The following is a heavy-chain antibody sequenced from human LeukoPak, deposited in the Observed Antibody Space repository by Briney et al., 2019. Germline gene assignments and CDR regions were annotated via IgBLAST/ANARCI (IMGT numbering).Heavy chain of an antibody. CDR2: IYTSGST. J-gene: IGHJ6*02. CDR1: GGSISSYY. D-gene: IGHD3-10*01. Sequence: PSETLSLTCTVSGGSISSYYWSWIRQPAGKGLEWIGRIYTSGSTNYNPSLKGRVTMSVDTSKNQFSLKLSSVTAADTAVYYCARDNGGSGSRQNYYYYYGMDVWGQGTTVTVSS. V-gene: IGHV4-4*07. CDR3: ARDNGGSGSRQNYYYYYGMDV.